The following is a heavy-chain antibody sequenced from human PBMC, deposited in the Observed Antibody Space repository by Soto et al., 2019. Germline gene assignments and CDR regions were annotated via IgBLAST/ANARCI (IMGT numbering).Heavy chain of an antibody. D-gene: IGHD4-17*01. CDR1: GGSISSGGYY. CDR2: IYYSGST. J-gene: IGHJ6*02. V-gene: IGHV4-31*03. Sequence: SETLSLTCTVSGGSISSGGYYWSWIRQHPGKGLEWIGYIYYSGSTYYNPSLKSRVTISVDTSKNQFSLKLSSVTAADTAVYYCARDRTVTNLHYYYYGMDVWGQATTVTVSS. CDR3: ARDRTVTNLHYYYYGMDV.